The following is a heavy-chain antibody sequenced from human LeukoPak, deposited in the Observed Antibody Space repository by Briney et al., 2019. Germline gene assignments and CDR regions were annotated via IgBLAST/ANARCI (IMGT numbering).Heavy chain of an antibody. V-gene: IGHV4-34*01. Sequence: SETLSLTCAVYGGSFSGYYWSWIRQPPGKGLEWIGEINHSGSTNYNPSLKSRVTISVDTSKNQFSLKLSSVTAADTAVYYCARGDVDIAMANFDYWGQGTLVTVSS. CDR2: INHSGST. CDR1: GGSFSGYY. J-gene: IGHJ4*02. CDR3: ARGDVDIAMANFDY. D-gene: IGHD5-18*01.